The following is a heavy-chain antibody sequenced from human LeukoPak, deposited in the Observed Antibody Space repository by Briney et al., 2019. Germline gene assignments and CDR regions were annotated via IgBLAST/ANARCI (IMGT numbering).Heavy chain of an antibody. D-gene: IGHD2-15*01. Sequence: GGSLRLSCAASGFTFSSYAMSWIRQAPGKGMEWVSTISGSGGSAYYADSVKGRFTISRDNSKNTSYLQLNSLRAEDTALYYCAKRPYCSGTVCYHIDYWGQGTLVTVSS. CDR1: GFTFSSYA. J-gene: IGHJ4*02. CDR2: ISGSGGSA. V-gene: IGHV3-23*01. CDR3: AKRPYCSGTVCYHIDY.